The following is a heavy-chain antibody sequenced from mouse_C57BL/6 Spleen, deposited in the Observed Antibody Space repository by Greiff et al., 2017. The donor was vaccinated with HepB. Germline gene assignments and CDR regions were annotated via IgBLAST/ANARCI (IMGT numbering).Heavy chain of an antibody. D-gene: IGHD2-12*01. CDR1: GFTFPDYY. J-gene: IGHJ4*01. V-gene: IGHV1-36*01. Sequence: VQLQQSGPVLVKPGPSVKISCKASGFTFPDYYMHWVKQSHGQSLEWIGLVFPYNGGTSYNQKFKGKATLTVDTSSSTAYMELNSLTSEDSAVYCGARDNNDDLYAMDYGGQGTSVTGSS. CDR2: VFPYNGGT. CDR3: ARDNNDDLYAMDY.